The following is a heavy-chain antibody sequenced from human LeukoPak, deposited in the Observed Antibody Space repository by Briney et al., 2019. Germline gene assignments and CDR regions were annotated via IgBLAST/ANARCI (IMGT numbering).Heavy chain of an antibody. V-gene: IGHV3-21*01. J-gene: IGHJ4*02. CDR2: ISSSSSYI. D-gene: IGHD4-17*01. Sequence: GGSLRLSCAASGFTFSSYSMNWVRQAPGKGLEWVSSISSSSSYIYYADSVKGRFTISRDNAKNSLYLQMNSLRAEDTAVYYCAGEDDYGDYEWGERDYWGQGTLLTVSS. CDR3: AGEDDYGDYEWGERDY. CDR1: GFTFSSYS.